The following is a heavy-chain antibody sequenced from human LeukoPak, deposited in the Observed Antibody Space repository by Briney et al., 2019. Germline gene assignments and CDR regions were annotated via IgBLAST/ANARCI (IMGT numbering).Heavy chain of an antibody. CDR3: AKRDIVVGKNYFDY. CDR1: GFTFSSYA. J-gene: IGHJ4*02. V-gene: IGHV3-23*01. D-gene: IGHD2-15*01. Sequence: GGSLRLSCAASGFTFSSYAMSWFRRAPGKELEWVSTLSVTGDDTFYADSVRGRFTISRDNSKNTVYLQIDSLRAEDTAVYYCAKRDIVVGKNYFDYWGQGILVTVSS. CDR2: LSVTGDDT.